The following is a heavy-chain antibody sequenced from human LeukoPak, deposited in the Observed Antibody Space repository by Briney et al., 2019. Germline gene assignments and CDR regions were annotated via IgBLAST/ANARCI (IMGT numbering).Heavy chain of an antibody. CDR3: ARQPGRDYYDSSGIEAFDI. D-gene: IGHD3-22*01. V-gene: IGHV1-2*02. J-gene: IGHJ3*02. CDR1: GGTFISYA. CDR2: INPNSGGT. Sequence: ASVKVSCKASGGTFISYAISWVRQAPGQGLECMGWINPNSGGTNYAQKFQGRVTMTRDTSISTAYMELSRLRSDDTAVYYCARQPGRDYYDSSGIEAFDIWGQGTMVTVSS.